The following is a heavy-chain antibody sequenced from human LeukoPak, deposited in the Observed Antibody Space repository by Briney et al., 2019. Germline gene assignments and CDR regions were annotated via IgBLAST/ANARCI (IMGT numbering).Heavy chain of an antibody. CDR3: AKGSYYDSSGSFYFDY. D-gene: IGHD3-22*01. J-gene: IGHJ4*02. V-gene: IGHV1-69*13. CDR2: IIPIFGTA. CDR1: GGTFSSYA. Sequence: ASVTVSCKASGGTFSSYAISWVRPAPGQGLEWMGGIIPIFGTANYAQKFQGRVTITADESTSTAYMELSSLRSEDTAAYYCAKGSYYDSSGSFYFDYWGQGTLVTVSS.